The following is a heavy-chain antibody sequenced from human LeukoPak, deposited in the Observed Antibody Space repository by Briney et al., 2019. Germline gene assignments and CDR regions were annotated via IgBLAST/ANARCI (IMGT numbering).Heavy chain of an antibody. Sequence: SQTLSLTCTVSGGSISSGGYYWSWIRQPPGKGLEWVGYIYHSGSTYYNPSLKSRVTISVDRSKNQFSLKLSSVTAADTAVYYCVSFGVVINLDYWGQGTLVTVSS. J-gene: IGHJ4*02. V-gene: IGHV4-30-2*01. D-gene: IGHD3-3*01. CDR1: GGSISSGGYY. CDR2: IYHSGST. CDR3: VSFGVVINLDY.